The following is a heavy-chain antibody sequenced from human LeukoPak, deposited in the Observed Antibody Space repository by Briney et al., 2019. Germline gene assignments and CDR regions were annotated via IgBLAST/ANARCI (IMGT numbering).Heavy chain of an antibody. V-gene: IGHV3-30*03. CDR2: ISHEGSNK. Sequence: GRSLRLFCAASGFSFRSYGMHWVRQAPGKGLEWVAVISHEGSNKYYGDSVKGRFTISRDNSKNMVYLQMNSLRAEDTAVYFCARTREQWQVLDYWGQGTLVTVSS. CDR1: GFSFRSYG. J-gene: IGHJ4*02. D-gene: IGHD6-19*01. CDR3: ARTREQWQVLDY.